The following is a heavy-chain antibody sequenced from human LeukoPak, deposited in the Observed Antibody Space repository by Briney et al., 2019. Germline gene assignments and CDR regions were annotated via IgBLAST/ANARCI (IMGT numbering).Heavy chain of an antibody. CDR2: MNPNSGNT. CDR1: GYTVTNYD. D-gene: IGHD6-19*01. J-gene: IGHJ4*02. Sequence: ASVKVSCKTSGYTVTNYDINWVRQATGQGLEWMGWMNPNSGNTGYTQKFQGRVSMTRDTSISTAYMELSSLRSEDTAVYYCASAHFSDPRYSSGIGDYWGQGTLVTVSS. CDR3: ASAHFSDPRYSSGIGDY. V-gene: IGHV1-8*01.